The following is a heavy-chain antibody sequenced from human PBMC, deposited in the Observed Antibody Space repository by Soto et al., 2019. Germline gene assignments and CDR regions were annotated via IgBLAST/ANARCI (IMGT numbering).Heavy chain of an antibody. CDR1: GYTFTSYG. D-gene: IGHD3-16*01. Sequence: GASVKVSCKASGYTFTSYGISWVRQAPGQGLEWMGWISAYNGNTNYAQKLQGRVTMTTDTSTSTAYMELRSLRSDETAVYYCARDRRTPRGYYGMDVWGQGTTVTVSS. J-gene: IGHJ6*02. CDR3: ARDRRTPRGYYGMDV. CDR2: ISAYNGNT. V-gene: IGHV1-18*01.